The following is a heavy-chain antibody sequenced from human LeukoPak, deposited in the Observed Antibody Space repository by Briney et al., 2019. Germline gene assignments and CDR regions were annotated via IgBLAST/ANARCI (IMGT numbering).Heavy chain of an antibody. CDR1: GLPFSTFW. CDR3: ARNARGPGDY. D-gene: IGHD2-2*01. J-gene: IGHJ4*02. CDR2: INQDGSEE. V-gene: IGHV3-7*01. Sequence: GGSLRLSCAASGLPFSTFWMNWVRQAPGQGLGWVANINQDGSEEYYVDSVKGRFTISRDNAKNSVYLQMNSLRVEDTAIYYCARNARGPGDYWGQGTVVTVSS.